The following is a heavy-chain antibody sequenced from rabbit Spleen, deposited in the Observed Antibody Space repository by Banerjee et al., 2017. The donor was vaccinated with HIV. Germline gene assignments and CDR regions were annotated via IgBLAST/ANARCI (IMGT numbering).Heavy chain of an antibody. Sequence: QLEESAGGLVQPGGSLKLSCKASVIDFTNYYISWVRQVPGKGLEWIGIIYAAKGSTDYASWVNGRFTVSSDNAQSTVDLKMTSLTAADPAAYFCAKAIVPLLSLTRLDLWGPGTLVTVS. D-gene: IGHD4-1*01. J-gene: IGHJ3*01. CDR2: IYAAKGST. CDR3: AKAIVPLLSLTRLDL. V-gene: IGHV1S7*01. CDR1: VIDFTNYY.